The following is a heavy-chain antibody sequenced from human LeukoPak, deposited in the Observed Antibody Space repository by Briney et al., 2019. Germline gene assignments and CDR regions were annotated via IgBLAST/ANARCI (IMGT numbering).Heavy chain of an antibody. CDR1: GFTFSSYS. CDR2: ISSSSSYI. CDR3: ARGLGRWLQSLDAFDI. J-gene: IGHJ3*02. D-gene: IGHD5-24*01. V-gene: IGHV3-21*01. Sequence: GGSLRLSCAASGFTFSSYSMNWVRQAPGKGLEWVSSISSSSSYIYYADSVKGRFTISRDNAKNSLYLQMNSLRAEDTAVYYCARGLGRWLQSLDAFDIWGQGTMVTVSS.